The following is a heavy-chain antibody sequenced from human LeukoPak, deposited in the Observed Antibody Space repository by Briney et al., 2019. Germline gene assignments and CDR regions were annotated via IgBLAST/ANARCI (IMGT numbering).Heavy chain of an antibody. CDR1: GFTFSSYA. Sequence: GGSLRLSCVVSGFTFSSYAMSWVRQAPGKGLEWVSTISGSGGSTYYADSVKGRFTISRDNSKNTLYLQMNSLRAEDTAVYYCANSGSYYEREIDYWGQGTLVTVSS. CDR2: ISGSGGST. V-gene: IGHV3-23*01. D-gene: IGHD1-26*01. J-gene: IGHJ4*02. CDR3: ANSGSYYEREIDY.